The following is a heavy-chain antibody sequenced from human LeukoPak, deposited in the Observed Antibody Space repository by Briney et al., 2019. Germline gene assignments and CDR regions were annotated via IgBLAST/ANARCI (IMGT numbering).Heavy chain of an antibody. CDR2: INPISGGT. CDR3: ARDVGGNADFDY. Sequence: ASVKVSCKASGCTFSDCYIHWVRQAPGQGLEWMGWINPISGGTNYAQSFQGRVTMTRDTSISTAYLELTGLKYDDTAVYYCARDVGGNADFDYWGQGTLVTVSS. J-gene: IGHJ4*02. D-gene: IGHD4-23*01. CDR1: GCTFSDCY. V-gene: IGHV1-2*02.